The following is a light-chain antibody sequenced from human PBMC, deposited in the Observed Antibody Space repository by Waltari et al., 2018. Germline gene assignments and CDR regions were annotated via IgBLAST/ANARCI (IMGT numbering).Light chain of an antibody. V-gene: IGKV3D-15*01. J-gene: IGKJ4*01. CDR3: QQYNNWPPLT. Sequence: VMTQSQATLFVSPGEGATLSCRASQSISRHVAWYHQKSGQAPRLLIFDASARATGIPARFSGSGSGTEFTLTISSLQSEDVGVYYCQQYNNWPPLTFGGGTKVEIK. CDR2: DAS. CDR1: QSISRH.